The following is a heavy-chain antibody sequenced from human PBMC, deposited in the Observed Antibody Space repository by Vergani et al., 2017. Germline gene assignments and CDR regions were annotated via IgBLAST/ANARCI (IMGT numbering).Heavy chain of an antibody. D-gene: IGHD3-3*01. V-gene: IGHV3-7*01. J-gene: IGHJ4*02. CDR3: AITLWSGYYRDY. CDR2: IKQDGSEK. Sequence: EVQLVDSGGGLVQPGGSLRLSCAASGFTFSSYWMTWVRQAPGKGLEWVANIKQDGSEKYYVDSVKGRFTISRDNAKNSVYLQMNSLRAEDTAVYYCAITLWSGYYRDYWGQGTLVTVSS. CDR1: GFTFSSYW.